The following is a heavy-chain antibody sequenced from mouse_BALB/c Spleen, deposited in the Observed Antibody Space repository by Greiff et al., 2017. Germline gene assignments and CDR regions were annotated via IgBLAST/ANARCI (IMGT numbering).Heavy chain of an antibody. CDR1: GYTFTSYW. Sequence: LQQPGSELVRPGASVKLSCKASGYTFTSYWMHWVKQRPGQGLEWIGNIYPGSGSTNYDEKFKSKATLTVDTSSSTAYMQLSSLTSEDSAVYYCTRDLDYLDYWGQGTTLTVSS. V-gene: IGHV1S22*01. CDR2: IYPGSGST. CDR3: TRDLDYLDY. J-gene: IGHJ2*01. D-gene: IGHD2-10*02.